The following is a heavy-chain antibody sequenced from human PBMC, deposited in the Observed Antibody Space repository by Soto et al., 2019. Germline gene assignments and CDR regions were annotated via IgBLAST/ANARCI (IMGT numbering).Heavy chain of an antibody. CDR2: IIPIFGTA. D-gene: IGHD6-6*01. V-gene: IGHV1-69*13. Sequence: ASVKVSCKASGGTFSSYAISWVRQAPGQGLEWMGGIIPIFGTANYAQKFQGRVTITADESTSTAYMELSSLRSEDTAVYYCARDSPARSYSSSFDYWGQGTLVTVSS. CDR3: ARDSPARSYSSSFDY. CDR1: GGTFSSYA. J-gene: IGHJ4*02.